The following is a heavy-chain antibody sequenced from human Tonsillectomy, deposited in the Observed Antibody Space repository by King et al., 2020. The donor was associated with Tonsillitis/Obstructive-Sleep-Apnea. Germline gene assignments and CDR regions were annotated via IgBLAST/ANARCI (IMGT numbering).Heavy chain of an antibody. D-gene: IGHD3-3*01. Sequence: VQLQESGPGLVKPSQTLSLTCTVSGGSISSGGYYWSWIRQPPGKGLEWSGYIYYSGCTYYNPSLKSRVTISVDTSKNQFSLKLSSVTAADTAVYYCARGIGRFSVWFDPWGQGTLVTVSS. CDR2: IYYSGCT. V-gene: IGHV4-31*03. CDR1: GGSISSGGYY. J-gene: IGHJ5*02. CDR3: ARGIGRFSVWFDP.